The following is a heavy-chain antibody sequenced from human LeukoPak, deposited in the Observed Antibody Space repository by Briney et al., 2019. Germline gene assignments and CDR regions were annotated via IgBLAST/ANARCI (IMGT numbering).Heavy chain of an antibody. D-gene: IGHD6-13*01. J-gene: IGHJ3*02. Sequence: GASVKVSCKASGYTFTDYDIHWVRQAQGQGLEWMGWINPNNDGTNYAQKFQDRVTMTRDTSIFTTYMELSRLKSDATAVYYWARAGSSWSIPPLGTNAFDIWGQGTMVTVSS. V-gene: IGHV1-2*02. CDR3: ARAGSSWSIPPLGTNAFDI. CDR1: GYTFTDYD. CDR2: INPNNDGT.